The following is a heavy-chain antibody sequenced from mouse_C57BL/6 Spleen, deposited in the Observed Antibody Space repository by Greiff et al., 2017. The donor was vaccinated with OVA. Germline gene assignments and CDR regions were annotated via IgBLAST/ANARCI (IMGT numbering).Heavy chain of an antibody. Sequence: EVKLMESGEGLVKPGGSLKLSRAASGFTFSSYAMSWVRQTPEKRLEWVAYISSGGDYIYYADTVKGRFTISRDNARNTLYLQMSSLKSEDTAMYYCTREVGLPAWFAYWGQGTLVTVSA. V-gene: IGHV5-9-1*02. CDR2: ISSGGDYI. CDR1: GFTFSSYA. CDR3: TREVGLPAWFAY. J-gene: IGHJ3*01. D-gene: IGHD2-4*01.